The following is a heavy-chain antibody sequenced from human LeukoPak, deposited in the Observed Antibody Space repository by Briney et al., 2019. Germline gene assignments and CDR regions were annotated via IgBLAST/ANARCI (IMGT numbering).Heavy chain of an antibody. CDR3: ARDGYSYGLFDY. D-gene: IGHD5-18*01. J-gene: IGHJ4*02. CDR2: ISSSSSYI. Sequence: GGSLRLSCAASGFTLSRYSMNWVRQAPGKGLEWVSSISSSSSYIYYADSVKGRFTISRDNAKNSLYLQMNSLRAEDTAVYYCARDGYSYGLFDYWGQGTLVTVSS. V-gene: IGHV3-21*01. CDR1: GFTLSRYS.